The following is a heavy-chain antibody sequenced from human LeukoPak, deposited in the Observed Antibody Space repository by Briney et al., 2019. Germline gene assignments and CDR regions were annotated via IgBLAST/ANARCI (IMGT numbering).Heavy chain of an antibody. CDR3: ARVERGCNDYNYWY. CDR2: IYSDDNT. V-gene: IGHV3-53*01. D-gene: IGHD5-12*01. J-gene: IGHJ4*02. CDR1: GFTVSSNY. Sequence: PGGSLRLSCVTSGFTVSSNYMSWVRQPPGKGLEWVAVIYSDDNTYYAASAKGRFTISRDNSKNPLHLQMNGLSVEDTAIYCCARVERGCNDYNYWYGGQGTLVTVSS.